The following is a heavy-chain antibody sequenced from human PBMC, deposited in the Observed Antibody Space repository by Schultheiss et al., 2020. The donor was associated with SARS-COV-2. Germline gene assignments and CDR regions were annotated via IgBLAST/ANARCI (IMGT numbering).Heavy chain of an antibody. Sequence: SETLSLTCVVYGGSFSGYYWSWIRQPPGKGLEWIGEINHSGSTNYNPSLKSRVTISVDTSKNQFSLKLSSVTAADTAVYYCARGLRPSLLSGYMDVWGKGTTVTVSS. J-gene: IGHJ6*03. CDR2: INHSGST. V-gene: IGHV4-34*01. CDR1: GGSFSGYY. CDR3: ARGLRPSLLSGYMDV. D-gene: IGHD2-2*01.